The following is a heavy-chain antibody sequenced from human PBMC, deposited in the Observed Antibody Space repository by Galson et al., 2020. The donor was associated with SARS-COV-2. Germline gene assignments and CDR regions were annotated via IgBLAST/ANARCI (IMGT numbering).Heavy chain of an antibody. CDR3: ARDFCYYAILTGYFSSLFYYFYGMDV. J-gene: IGHJ6*02. CDR2: LSYDRSNK. CDR1: GFTLRSYC. Sequence: GESPKISCAASGFTLRSYCIHWVRQAAGQRQGRVAVLSYDRSNKYYADPVTHRFTIPRDNHKNTPYLQMNTLRADDTAVYYCARDFCYYAILTGYFSSLFYYFYGMDVWGQGTTVTVSS. V-gene: IGHV3-30*03. D-gene: IGHD3-9*01.